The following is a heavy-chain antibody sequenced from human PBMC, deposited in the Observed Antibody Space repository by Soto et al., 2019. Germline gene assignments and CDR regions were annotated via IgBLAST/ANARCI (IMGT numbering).Heavy chain of an antibody. D-gene: IGHD3-10*01. CDR2: ISAYNGNT. CDR3: AVLWFENLRDYYGMDV. J-gene: IGHJ6*02. Sequence: GASVKVSCKASGYTFTSYGISWVRQAPGQGLEWMGWISAYNGNTNYAQKLRGRVTMTTDTSTSTAYMELRSLRSDDTAVYYCAVLWFENLRDYYGMDVWGQGTTVTVSS. V-gene: IGHV1-18*01. CDR1: GYTFTSYG.